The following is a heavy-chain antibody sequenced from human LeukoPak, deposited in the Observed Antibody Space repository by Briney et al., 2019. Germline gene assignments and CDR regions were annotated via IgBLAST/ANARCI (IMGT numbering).Heavy chain of an antibody. Sequence: GGSLRLSCAASGFTFSSYSMNWVRQAPGKGLEWVSSISSSSSYIYYADSVKGRFTISRDNAKNSLYLQMNSPRAEDTAVYYCAGVDFWSGYPYDAFDIWGQGTMVTVSS. J-gene: IGHJ3*02. CDR1: GFTFSSYS. V-gene: IGHV3-21*01. CDR2: ISSSSSYI. CDR3: AGVDFWSGYPYDAFDI. D-gene: IGHD3-3*01.